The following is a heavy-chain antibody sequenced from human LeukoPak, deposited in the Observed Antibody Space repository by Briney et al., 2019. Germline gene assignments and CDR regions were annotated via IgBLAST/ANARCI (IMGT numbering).Heavy chain of an antibody. D-gene: IGHD3-9*01. Sequence: SETLSLTCAVYGGSFSGYYWSWIRQPPGKGLEWIGEINHSGSTYYNPSLKSRVTISVDTSKNQFSLKLSSVTAADTAVYYCASQYYDILTGYYSLDYWGQGTLVTVSS. V-gene: IGHV4-34*01. CDR2: INHSGST. J-gene: IGHJ4*02. CDR3: ASQYYDILTGYYSLDY. CDR1: GGSFSGYY.